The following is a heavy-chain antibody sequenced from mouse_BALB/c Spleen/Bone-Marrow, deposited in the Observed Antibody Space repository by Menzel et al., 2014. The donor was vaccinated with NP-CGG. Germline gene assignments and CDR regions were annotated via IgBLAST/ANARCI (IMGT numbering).Heavy chain of an antibody. J-gene: IGHJ1*01. CDR2: IWRGGST. CDR3: AKNQGSFYYGSSHLYFYV. CDR1: GFSLTSYG. V-gene: IGHV2-5*01. D-gene: IGHD1-1*01. Sequence: HVQLPPPGPGLVPPSQSLSITCTVSGFSLTSYGVHWVRQSPGKGLEWLGVIWRGGSTDYNAAFMSRLSITKDNSKSQVFFKMNSLQADDTAIYYCAKNQGSFYYGSSHLYFYVWGAATKVTVSS.